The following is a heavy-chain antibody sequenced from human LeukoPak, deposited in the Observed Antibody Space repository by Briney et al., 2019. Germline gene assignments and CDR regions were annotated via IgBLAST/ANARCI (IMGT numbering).Heavy chain of an antibody. Sequence: SVKVSCKASGGTFSSYAISWVRQAPGQGLEWMGGIIPIFGTANYAQKFQGRVTITADKSTSTAYMELSSLRSEDTAVYYCARSGTNCSSTSCYTFDYWGQGTLVTVSS. D-gene: IGHD2-2*01. V-gene: IGHV1-69*06. CDR3: ARSGTNCSSTSCYTFDY. CDR2: IIPIFGTA. CDR1: GGTFSSYA. J-gene: IGHJ4*02.